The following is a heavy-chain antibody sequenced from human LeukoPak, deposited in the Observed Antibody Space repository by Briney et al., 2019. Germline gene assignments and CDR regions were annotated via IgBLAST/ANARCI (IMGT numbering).Heavy chain of an antibody. D-gene: IGHD1-26*01. J-gene: IGHJ4*02. CDR1: GFTFSSFA. CDR3: AKQIVGATSNDFDY. Sequence: GGSLRLSCAASGFTFSSFAMTWVRQAPGKGLEWVSSITSSGGGTYYADSVKGRFTISRDNSQNTLYLQMNSLRADDTAVYFCAKQIVGATSNDFDYWGQGTPVTVSS. CDR2: ITSSGGGT. V-gene: IGHV3-23*01.